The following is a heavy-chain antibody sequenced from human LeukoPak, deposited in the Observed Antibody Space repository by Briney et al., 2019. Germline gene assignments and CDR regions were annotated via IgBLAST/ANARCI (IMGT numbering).Heavy chain of an antibody. CDR2: INRAGTES. V-gene: IGHV3-7*01. J-gene: IGHJ4*02. Sequence: GVSLTLSCAASVYTFTDYYMTWVRQSPGEGLEWLANINRAGTESYYVDYVKGRFDISRDNAKNSLYLQLSSLRVDDTAVYYCARVGTWELQRVFDYWGQGTLVTVSS. CDR3: ARVGTWELQRVFDY. CDR1: VYTFTDYY. D-gene: IGHD1-26*01.